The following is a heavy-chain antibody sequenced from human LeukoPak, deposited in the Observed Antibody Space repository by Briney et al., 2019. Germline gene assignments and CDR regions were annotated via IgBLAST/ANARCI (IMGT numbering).Heavy chain of an antibody. Sequence: ASVKVSCKASGYTFTTYDINWVRQATGQGLEWMGWMNPNSGNTGYAQKFQGRVIMTRNTSINTAYMELSSLRFDDTALYYCARLGSRGDFWGQGTLVTVSS. J-gene: IGHJ4*02. CDR1: GYTFTTYD. D-gene: IGHD7-27*01. CDR2: MNPNSGNT. CDR3: ARLGSRGDF. V-gene: IGHV1-8*01.